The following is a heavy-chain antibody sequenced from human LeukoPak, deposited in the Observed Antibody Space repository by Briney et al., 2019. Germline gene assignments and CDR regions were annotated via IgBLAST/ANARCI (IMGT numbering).Heavy chain of an antibody. V-gene: IGHV4-38-2*01. CDR3: ASGITMIVVAH. Sequence: SETLSLTCAVSGYSISSGYYWGWIRQPPGKGLEWVGYIYHSGTTYYNPSLKSRVTMSVDTSKNQFYLKLSSVTAADTAVYYCASGITMIVVAHWGQGILVTVSS. CDR1: GYSISSGYY. CDR2: IYHSGTT. D-gene: IGHD3-22*01. J-gene: IGHJ4*02.